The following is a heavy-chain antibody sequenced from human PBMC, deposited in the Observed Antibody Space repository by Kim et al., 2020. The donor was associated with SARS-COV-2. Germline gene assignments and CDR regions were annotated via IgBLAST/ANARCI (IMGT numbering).Heavy chain of an antibody. J-gene: IGHJ6*02. D-gene: IGHD4-17*01. V-gene: IGHV3-11*01. Sequence: GGSLRLSCIASGFSFRDYYMSWIRQAPGKGLEWVAFIDATSSNKYFADSVKGRFSISRDNAKNAVYLQVNTLGVEDTAVYYCARDRRQDFGDYYRFYGMDVWGQGTTVVVS. CDR3: ARDRRQDFGDYYRFYGMDV. CDR1: GFSFRDYY. CDR2: IDATSSNK.